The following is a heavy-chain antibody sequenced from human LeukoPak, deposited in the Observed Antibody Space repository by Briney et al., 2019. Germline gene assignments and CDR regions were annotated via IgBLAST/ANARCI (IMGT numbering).Heavy chain of an antibody. J-gene: IGHJ6*03. CDR2: ISGSGGST. D-gene: IGHD4/OR15-4a*01. V-gene: IGHV3-23*01. Sequence: GGSLRLSCAASGFSFNIYAMTWVRQAPGKGLEWVSAISGSGGSTYYADSVKGRFIISRDNSKNTLYLQMNSLRAEDTAVYYCAKDLLTPDYYYYMDVWGKGTTVTVSS. CDR3: AKDLLTPDYYYYMDV. CDR1: GFSFNIYA.